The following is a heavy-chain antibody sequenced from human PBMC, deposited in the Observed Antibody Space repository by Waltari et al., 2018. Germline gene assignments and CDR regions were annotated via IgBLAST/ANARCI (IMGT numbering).Heavy chain of an antibody. J-gene: IGHJ4*02. CDR2: ITWNGGQT. CDR3: ARDFRSGYSIDL. CDR1: GFRLGDYG. V-gene: IGHV3-20*04. D-gene: IGHD6-13*01. Sequence: AQLVESGGNIVRPGGSLNLSCEAPGFRLGDYGMSWVRQAPGKGLEWVSGITWNGGQTGYAESVKGRFTISRDDGKKSLYLQMNSLSDDDTALYYCARDFRSGYSIDLWGQGTLVTVSA.